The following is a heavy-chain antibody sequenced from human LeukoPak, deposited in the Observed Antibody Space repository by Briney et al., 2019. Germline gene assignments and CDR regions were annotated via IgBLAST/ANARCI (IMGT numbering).Heavy chain of an antibody. J-gene: IGHJ4*02. Sequence: ASVKVSCKASGYTFSDYYMHWVRQAPGQGLEWMGWINPNSGATGYAQQFQGRVTMTRDTSISTADMELNSLRSDDTAMYYCSRGSALNRAYSGYDPPFHYWGQGTLVAVSS. D-gene: IGHD5-12*01. CDR1: GYTFSDYY. CDR3: SRGSALNRAYSGYDPPFHY. V-gene: IGHV1-2*02. CDR2: INPNSGAT.